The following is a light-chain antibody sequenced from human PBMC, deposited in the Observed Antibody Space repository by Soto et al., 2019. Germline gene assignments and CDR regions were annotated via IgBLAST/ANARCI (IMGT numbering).Light chain of an antibody. CDR3: FSHTGV. CDR1: SSDVGFYNL. Sequence: QSVLTQPASVSGSPGQSITISCTGTSSDVGFYNLISWYQQHPGKAPKVIIFEVTKRPSGVSDRISGSKSGNTASLTISGLQDEDEADYYCFSHTGVFGGGTKLTVL. J-gene: IGLJ2*01. V-gene: IGLV2-23*02. CDR2: EVT.